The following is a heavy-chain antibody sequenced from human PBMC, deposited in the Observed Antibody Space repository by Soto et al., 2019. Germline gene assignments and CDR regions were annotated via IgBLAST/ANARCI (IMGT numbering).Heavy chain of an antibody. CDR2: IWYDGSNK. J-gene: IGHJ4*02. CDR3: ARDCAGYSSGWYQRGGFDY. D-gene: IGHD6-19*01. Sequence: QVQLVESGGGVVQPGRSLRLSCAASGFTFSSYGMHWVRQAPGKGLEWVAVIWYDGSNKYYAASVKGRFTISRDHSKNTLYLQMNSLSAEDTVVYYCARDCAGYSSGWYQRGGFDYWGQGTLVTVSS. CDR1: GFTFSSYG. V-gene: IGHV3-33*01.